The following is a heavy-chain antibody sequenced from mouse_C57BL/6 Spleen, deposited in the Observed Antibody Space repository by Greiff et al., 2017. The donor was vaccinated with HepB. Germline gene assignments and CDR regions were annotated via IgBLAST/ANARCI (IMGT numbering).Heavy chain of an antibody. Sequence: VQRVESGAELVRPGASVKLSCKASGYTFTDYYINWVKQRPGQGLEWIARIYPGSGNTYYNEKFKGKATLTAEKSSSTAYMQLSSLTSEDSAVYFCAPSIYYDPAWFAYWGQGTLVTVSA. CDR2: IYPGSGNT. CDR1: GYTFTDYY. J-gene: IGHJ3*01. CDR3: APSIYYDPAWFAY. D-gene: IGHD2-4*01. V-gene: IGHV1-76*01.